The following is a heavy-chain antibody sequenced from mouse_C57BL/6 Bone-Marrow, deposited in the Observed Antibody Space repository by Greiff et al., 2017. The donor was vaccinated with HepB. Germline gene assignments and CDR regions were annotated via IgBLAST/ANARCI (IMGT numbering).Heavy chain of an antibody. V-gene: IGHV7-3*01. Sequence: EVQLVESGGGLVQPGGSLSLSCAASGFTFTDYYMSWVRQPPGKALEWLGFIRNKANGYTTEYSASVKDRFTISRDNSQSILYLQMNALRAEDSATYYCARWGPLYGRDYWGQGTTLTVSS. J-gene: IGHJ2*01. CDR2: IRNKANGYTT. CDR1: GFTFTDYY. D-gene: IGHD1-1*01. CDR3: ARWGPLYGRDY.